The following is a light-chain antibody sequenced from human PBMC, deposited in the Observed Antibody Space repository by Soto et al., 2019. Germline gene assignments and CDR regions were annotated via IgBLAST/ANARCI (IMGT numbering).Light chain of an antibody. J-gene: IGKJ1*01. Sequence: EIVLTQSPATLSLSPGERATLSCRASENVYSYLAWYRQAPGQPPSLLIYDASNRAAGVPARFSGSGSGTDFTLTISRLEPEDFAVYYCQQYGSSVWTFGQGTKVDIK. CDR1: ENVYSY. CDR2: DAS. CDR3: QQYGSSVWT. V-gene: IGKV3-11*01.